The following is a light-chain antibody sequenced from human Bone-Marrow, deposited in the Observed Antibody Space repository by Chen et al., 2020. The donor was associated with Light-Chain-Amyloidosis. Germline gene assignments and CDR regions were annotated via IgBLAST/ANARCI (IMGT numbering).Light chain of an antibody. Sequence: SYELTQPPSVSVSPGHTARIPCSGDDLPTKYAHWYQQKPGQAPVLVIHRDTERPSGISERFSGSSSGTTATLTISGVQAEDEADYHCQSADSSGTYEVIFGGGTKLTVL. CDR3: QSADSSGTYEVI. CDR1: DLPTKY. J-gene: IGLJ2*01. CDR2: RDT. V-gene: IGLV3-25*03.